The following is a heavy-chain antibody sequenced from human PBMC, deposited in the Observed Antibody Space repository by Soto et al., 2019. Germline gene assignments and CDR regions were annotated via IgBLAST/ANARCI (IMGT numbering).Heavy chain of an antibody. Sequence: PSETLSLICTVSGGSVYSGRYQWRWKRQSPGKGLEWIGYIYYTGTTNYNPSLKSRVTISVDTSKNQFSLKLTSVTAADTALYFCARLQFCDFWSGSVPMYVWGQGTSVTV. CDR2: IYYTGTT. D-gene: IGHD3-3*01. CDR3: ARLQFCDFWSGSVPMYV. CDR1: GGSVYSGRYQ. J-gene: IGHJ6*02. V-gene: IGHV4-61*01.